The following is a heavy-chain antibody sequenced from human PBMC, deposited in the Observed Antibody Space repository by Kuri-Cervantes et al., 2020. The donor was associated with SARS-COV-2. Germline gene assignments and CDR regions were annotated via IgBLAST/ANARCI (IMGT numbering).Heavy chain of an antibody. V-gene: IGHV3-21*01. D-gene: IGHD1-14*01. CDR3: ARGEPDY. J-gene: IGHJ4*02. Sequence: ETLSLTCAASGFTFSSYSMNWVRQAPGKGLEWVSSIRSSSSYICYADSVKGRFTIYRDKAKNSLYLQMNSLRAEDTAVYYCARGEPDYWGQGTLVTVSS. CDR2: IRSSSSYI. CDR1: GFTFSSYS.